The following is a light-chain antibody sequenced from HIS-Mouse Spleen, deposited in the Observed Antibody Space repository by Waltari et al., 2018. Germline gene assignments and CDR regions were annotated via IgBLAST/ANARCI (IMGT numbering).Light chain of an antibody. CDR1: ALPKKY. J-gene: IGLJ3*02. Sequence: SYELTQPPSVSVSPGQTARITCSGDALPKKYAYWYQQKPGQAPVLVIYKDSERPSGIPERFSGSSSGTTVTLTISGVQAEDEADYYCCSYAGSSTWVFGGGTKLTVL. V-gene: IGLV3-25*03. CDR3: CSYAGSSTWV. CDR2: KDS.